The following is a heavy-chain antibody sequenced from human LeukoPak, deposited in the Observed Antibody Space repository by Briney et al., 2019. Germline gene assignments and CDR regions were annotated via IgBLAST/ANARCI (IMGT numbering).Heavy chain of an antibody. CDR2: ISAYNGNT. J-gene: IGHJ4*02. V-gene: IGHV1-18*01. Sequence: ASVKVSCKASGYTFTSYGISWVRQAPGQGLEWMGWISAYNGNTNYAQKLQGRVTMTTDTSTSTAYMELRSLRSDDTAVYHCARADKFQQLVGYWGQGTLVTVSS. D-gene: IGHD6-13*01. CDR1: GYTFTSYG. CDR3: ARADKFQQLVGY.